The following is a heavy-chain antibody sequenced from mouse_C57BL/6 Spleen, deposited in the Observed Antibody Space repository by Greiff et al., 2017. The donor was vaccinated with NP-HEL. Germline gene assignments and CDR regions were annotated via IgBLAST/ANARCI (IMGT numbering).Heavy chain of an antibody. CDR3: TIYYGSSSDY. CDR2: IDPENGDT. D-gene: IGHD1-1*01. CDR1: GFNIKDDY. J-gene: IGHJ2*01. Sequence: EVKLMESGAELVRPGASVKLSCTASGFNIKDDYMHWVKQRPEQGLEWIGWIDPENGDTEYASKFQGKATITADTSSNTAYLQLSSLTSEDTAVYYCTIYYGSSSDYWGQGTTLTVSS. V-gene: IGHV14-4*01.